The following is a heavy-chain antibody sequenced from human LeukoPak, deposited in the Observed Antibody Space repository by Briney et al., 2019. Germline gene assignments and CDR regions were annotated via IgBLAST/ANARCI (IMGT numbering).Heavy chain of an antibody. Sequence: PSETLSLTCAVSGYSISSGYYWGWIRQPPGKGLEWIGSIYHSGSTYYNPSLKSRVTISVDTSKNQFSLKLSSVTAADTAVYYCARENRLWYGYYYGMDVWGKGTTVTVSS. CDR3: ARENRLWYGYYYGMDV. J-gene: IGHJ6*04. D-gene: IGHD3-10*01. CDR1: GYSISSGYY. CDR2: IYHSGST. V-gene: IGHV4-38-2*02.